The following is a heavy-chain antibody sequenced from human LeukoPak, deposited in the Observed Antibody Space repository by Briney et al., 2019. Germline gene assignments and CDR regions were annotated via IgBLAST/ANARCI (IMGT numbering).Heavy chain of an antibody. CDR2: IYPGDSDT. CDR1: GYSFTSYW. V-gene: IGHV5-51*01. CDR3: ARHVSQGFVMIAAFDI. J-gene: IGHJ3*02. Sequence: GESLKISCKGSGYSFTSYWIGWVRQMPGKGLEWMGIIYPGDSDTRYSPSFQGQVTISADKSISTAYPQWSSLKASDTAMYYCARHVSQGFVMIAAFDIWGQGTMVTVSS. D-gene: IGHD3-22*01.